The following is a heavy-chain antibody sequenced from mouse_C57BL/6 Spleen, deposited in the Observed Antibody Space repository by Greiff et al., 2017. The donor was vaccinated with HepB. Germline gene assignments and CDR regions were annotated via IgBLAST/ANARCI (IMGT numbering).Heavy chain of an antibody. CDR2: ISYDGSN. D-gene: IGHD6-1*01. CDR1: GYSITSGYY. Sequence: EVKLQESGPGLVKPSQSLSLTCSVTGYSITSGYYWNWIRQFPGNKLEWMGYISYDGSNNYNPSLKNRISITSDTSKNQFFLKLNSVTTEDTATYYCARDLATGYYAMDYWGQGTSVTGSS. CDR3: ARDLATGYYAMDY. J-gene: IGHJ4*01. V-gene: IGHV3-6*01.